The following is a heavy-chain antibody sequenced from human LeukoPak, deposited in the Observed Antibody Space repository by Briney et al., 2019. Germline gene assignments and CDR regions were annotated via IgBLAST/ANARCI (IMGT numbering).Heavy chain of an antibody. J-gene: IGHJ4*02. V-gene: IGHV4-30-4*01. CDR3: ASFYQAYYFDY. CDR1: GGSISSGDYY. Sequence: SQTLSLTCTVTGGSISSGDYYWSWIRQPPGKGLEWIGYIFYTGSTYYNPSLKSRVTISVDTSKNQFSLKLSSVTAADTAVYYCASFYQAYYFDYWGQGTLVTVSS. D-gene: IGHD2-21*01. CDR2: IFYTGST.